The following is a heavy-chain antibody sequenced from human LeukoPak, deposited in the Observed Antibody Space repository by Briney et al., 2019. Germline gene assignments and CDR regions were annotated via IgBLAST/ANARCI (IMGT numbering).Heavy chain of an antibody. V-gene: IGHV3-30*03. Sequence: GGSLRLSCAASGFTFSSHDMHWVRQAPGKGLEWVAFISYDGGKKDYADSVKGRFTISRDNSRNTLYLQMNSLRAEDTAVYYCARVPRRGERFDPWGQGTLVTVSS. CDR3: ARVPRRGERFDP. D-gene: IGHD3-10*01. J-gene: IGHJ5*02. CDR1: GFTFSSHD. CDR2: ISYDGGKK.